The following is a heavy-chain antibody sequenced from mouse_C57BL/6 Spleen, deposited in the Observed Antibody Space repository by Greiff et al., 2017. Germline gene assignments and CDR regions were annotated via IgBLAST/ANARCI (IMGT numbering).Heavy chain of an antibody. CDR2: INPNYGTT. CDR3: AIDYYGSSYPYYFDY. D-gene: IGHD1-1*01. Sequence: LVKPGASVKISCKASGYSFTDYNMNWVKQSNGKSLEWIGVINPNYGTTSYNQKFKGKATLTVDQSSSTAYMQLNSLTSEDSAVYYCAIDYYGSSYPYYFDYWGQGTTLTVSS. V-gene: IGHV1-39*01. CDR1: GYSFTDYN. J-gene: IGHJ2*01.